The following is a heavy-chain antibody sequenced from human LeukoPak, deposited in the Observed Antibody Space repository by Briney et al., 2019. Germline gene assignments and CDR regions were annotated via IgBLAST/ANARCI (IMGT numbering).Heavy chain of an antibody. D-gene: IGHD6-19*01. CDR2: INGDGSSA. CDR3: VRGGFGSGLDY. V-gene: IGHV3-74*01. CDR1: GFTFRNHW. Sequence: GGSLRLSCAASGFTFRNHWMHWVRQAPGKGLVWVSHINGDGSSATYADSVKGRFTISRDNAKNTLYLQMNSLRAEDTAVYYCVRGGFGSGLDYWGQGTLVTVSS. J-gene: IGHJ4*02.